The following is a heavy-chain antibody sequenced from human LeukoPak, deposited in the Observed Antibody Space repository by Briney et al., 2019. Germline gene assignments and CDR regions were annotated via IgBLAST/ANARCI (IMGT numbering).Heavy chain of an antibody. J-gene: IGHJ6*02. CDR2: ITWNSRTV. CDR1: GFSFEDHA. CDR3: AKGLRDSSGFYIYYGMDV. V-gene: IGHV3-9*01. D-gene: IGHD3-22*01. Sequence: GGSLRLSCEGSGFSFEDHAMFWVRQAPGKGLEWVSGITWNSRTVAYADSVKGRFTISRDSGKNSLYLQMNSLRAEDTALYYCAKGLRDSSGFYIYYGMDVWGQGTTVTVSS.